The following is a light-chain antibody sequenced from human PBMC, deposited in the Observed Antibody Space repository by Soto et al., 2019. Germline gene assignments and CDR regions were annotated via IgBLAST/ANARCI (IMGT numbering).Light chain of an antibody. CDR2: GAS. CDR1: QSVSSN. J-gene: IGKJ4*01. V-gene: IGKV3-15*01. Sequence: EIVMTQSPATLSVSPGERATLSCRASQSVSSNLAWYQQKPGQAPRLLIYGASTRATNIPARFSGSWSGTDVTLTISSLQSEDFAVYSCQQYNYWPPLTSGGGTKVEIK. CDR3: QQYNYWPPLT.